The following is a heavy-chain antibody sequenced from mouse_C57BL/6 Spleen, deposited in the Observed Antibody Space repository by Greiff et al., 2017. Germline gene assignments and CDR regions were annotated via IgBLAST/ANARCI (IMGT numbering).Heavy chain of an antibody. CDR3: ASCGRHFDY. Sequence: QVKLLQSGAELVRPGASVTLSCKASGYTFTDYEMHWVKQTPVHGLEWIATIGPGTGGTAYNEKFKGKATLTADKSYSTAYMELSSLTSEDSAVYYCASCGRHFDYWGQGTPLTVSS. CDR2: IGPGTGGT. J-gene: IGHJ2*01. V-gene: IGHV1-15*01. CDR1: GYTFTDYE.